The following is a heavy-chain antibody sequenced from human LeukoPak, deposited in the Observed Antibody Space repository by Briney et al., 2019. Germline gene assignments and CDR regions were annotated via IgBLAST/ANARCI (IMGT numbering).Heavy chain of an antibody. Sequence: GGSLRLSCAASGFTFSDYYMSWIRQAPGKGLEWVSYISSSGSTIYYADSVEGRFTISRDNAKNSLYLQMNSLRAEDTAVYYCARDLGVADPGWFDPWGQGTLVTVSS. CDR1: GFTFSDYY. D-gene: IGHD1-26*01. V-gene: IGHV3-11*01. CDR3: ARDLGVADPGWFDP. CDR2: ISSSGSTI. J-gene: IGHJ5*02.